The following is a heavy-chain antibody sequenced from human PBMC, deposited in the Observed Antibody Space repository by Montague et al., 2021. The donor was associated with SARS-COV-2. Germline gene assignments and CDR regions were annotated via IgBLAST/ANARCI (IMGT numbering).Heavy chain of an antibody. CDR3: ARLSRQCLIIGAGYYFDY. Sequence: SETLSLTCTVSGGSISSSSYYWGWIRQPPGKGLEWIGSIYYTGSTYYNPSLKSRVTISVDTSKNLFSLKLSSVTAADTAVYYCARLSRQCLIIGAGYYFDYWGQGTLVTVSS. V-gene: IGHV4-39*02. CDR1: GGSISSSSYY. J-gene: IGHJ4*01. CDR2: IYYTGST. D-gene: IGHD3/OR15-3a*01.